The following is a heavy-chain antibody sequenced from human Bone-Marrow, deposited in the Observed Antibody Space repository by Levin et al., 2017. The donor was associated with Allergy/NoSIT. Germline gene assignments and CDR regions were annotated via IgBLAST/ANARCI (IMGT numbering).Heavy chain of an antibody. Sequence: EASVKVSCKASGYTFTGYYMHWVRQAPGQGLEWMGRINPNSGGTNYAQKFQGRVTMTRDTSISTAYMELSRLRSDDTAVYYCASEGRYSYGYSTSWYWGQGTLVTVSS. V-gene: IGHV1-2*06. D-gene: IGHD5-18*01. CDR3: ASEGRYSYGYSTSWY. CDR1: GYTFTGYY. CDR2: INPNSGGT. J-gene: IGHJ4*02.